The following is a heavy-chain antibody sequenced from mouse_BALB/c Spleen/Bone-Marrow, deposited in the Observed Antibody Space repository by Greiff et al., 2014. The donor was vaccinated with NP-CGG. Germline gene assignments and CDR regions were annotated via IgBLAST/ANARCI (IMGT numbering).Heavy chain of an antibody. CDR3: ARVYYGSSSYYFDY. CDR2: INPYNGVT. J-gene: IGHJ2*01. Sequence: VQLKESGPELVKPGASMKIPCKASGYSFTGYTLTWVKQSHGKNLDWIGLINPYNGVTSYNQKFKGKATLTVDKSSSTAYMELLSLTSEDSAVYYCARVYYGSSSYYFDYWGQGTTLTVSS. CDR1: GYSFTGYT. V-gene: IGHV1-18*01. D-gene: IGHD1-1*01.